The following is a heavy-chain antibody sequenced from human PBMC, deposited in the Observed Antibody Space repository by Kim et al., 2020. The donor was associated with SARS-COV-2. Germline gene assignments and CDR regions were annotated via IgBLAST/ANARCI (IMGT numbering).Heavy chain of an antibody. CDR1: GYTFTSYG. CDR3: ARGSDGSGSYWYYYYYYGMDV. CDR2: ISAYNGNT. Sequence: ASVKVSCKASGYTFTSYGISWVRQAPGQGLEWMGWISAYNGNTNYAQKLQGRVTMTTDTSTSTAYMGLRSLRSDDTAVYYCARGSDGSGSYWYYYYYYGMDVWGQGTTVTVSS. J-gene: IGHJ6*02. V-gene: IGHV1-18*01. D-gene: IGHD3-10*01.